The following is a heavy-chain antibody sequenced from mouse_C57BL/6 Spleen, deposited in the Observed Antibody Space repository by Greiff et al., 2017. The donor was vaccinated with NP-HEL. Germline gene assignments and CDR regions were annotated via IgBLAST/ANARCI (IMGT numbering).Heavy chain of an antibody. CDR3: ARMMVTTLYYYAMDY. CDR1: GYAFSSSW. CDR2: IYPGDGDT. Sequence: QVQLQQSGPELVKPGASVKISCKASGYAFSSSWMNWVKQRPGKGLEWIGRIYPGDGDTNYNGKFKGKATLTADKSSSTAYMQLSSLTSEDSAVYFGARMMVTTLYYYAMDYWGQGTSVTVSS. J-gene: IGHJ4*01. V-gene: IGHV1-82*01. D-gene: IGHD2-3*01.